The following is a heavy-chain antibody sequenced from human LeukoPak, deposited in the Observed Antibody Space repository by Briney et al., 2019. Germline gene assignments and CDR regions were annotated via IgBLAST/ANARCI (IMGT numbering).Heavy chain of an antibody. J-gene: IGHJ3*02. CDR2: IRYDGSNK. CDR1: GFTFSSYG. D-gene: IGHD3-10*01. V-gene: IGHV3-30*02. Sequence: PGGSLRLSCAASGFTFSSYGMHWVRQAPGKGLEWVAFIRYDGSNKYYADSVKGRFTISRDDSKNTLFLQMHSLKTEDTALYYCTTDMADAFDIWGQGTMVSVSS. CDR3: TTDMADAFDI.